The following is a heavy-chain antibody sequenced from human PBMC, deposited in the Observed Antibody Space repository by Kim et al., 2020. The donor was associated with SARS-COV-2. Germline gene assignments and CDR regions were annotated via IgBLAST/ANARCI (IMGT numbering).Heavy chain of an antibody. D-gene: IGHD2-15*01. V-gene: IGHV3-33*01. J-gene: IGHJ6*02. Sequence: YADSVKGRFTISRDNSKNTLYLQMSSLRAEDTAVYYCAREVVGAFDGMDVWGQGTTVTVSS. CDR3: AREVVGAFDGMDV.